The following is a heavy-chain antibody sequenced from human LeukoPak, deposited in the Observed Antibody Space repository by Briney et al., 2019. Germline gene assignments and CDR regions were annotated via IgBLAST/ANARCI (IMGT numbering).Heavy chain of an antibody. Sequence: SETLSLTCAVYGGSFSGYYWSWIRQPPGKGLEWIGEINHSGSTNYNPSLKSRVTISVDTSKNQFSLKLSSVTAADTAVYYCARITYYYDSSRGNYYMDVWGKGTTVTVSS. CDR1: GGSFSGYY. CDR2: INHSGST. J-gene: IGHJ6*03. D-gene: IGHD3-22*01. V-gene: IGHV4-34*01. CDR3: ARITYYYDSSRGNYYMDV.